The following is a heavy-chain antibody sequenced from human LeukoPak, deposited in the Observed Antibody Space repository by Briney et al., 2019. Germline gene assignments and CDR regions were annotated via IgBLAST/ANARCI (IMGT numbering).Heavy chain of an antibody. CDR1: GGSISSSTYY. Sequence: SETMSLTCTVSGGSISSSTYYWAWIRQSQGLEWIGSIYYSGSTYYNPSLKSRVEISVDTSKNQFSLNLNSVTAADTAVYYCARLHSSGWYLDCWGQGTLVIVSS. CDR3: ARLHSSGWYLDC. D-gene: IGHD6-19*01. J-gene: IGHJ4*02. CDR2: IYYSGST. V-gene: IGHV4-39*01.